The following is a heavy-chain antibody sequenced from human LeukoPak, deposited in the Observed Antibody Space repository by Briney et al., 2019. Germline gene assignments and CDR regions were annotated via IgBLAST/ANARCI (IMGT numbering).Heavy chain of an antibody. D-gene: IGHD3-10*01. CDR1: GFTFSNYG. CDR3: AKGRYGSGSYYFGY. V-gene: IGHV3-30*02. CDR2: IQYDGSNK. Sequence: GGSLRLSCAASGFTFSNYGMHWVRQAPGKGLEWVAFIQYDGSNKYYADSVKGRFTISRDNSKNTLYLQMNSLRAEDTAVYYCAKGRYGSGSYYFGYWGQGTLVTVSS. J-gene: IGHJ4*02.